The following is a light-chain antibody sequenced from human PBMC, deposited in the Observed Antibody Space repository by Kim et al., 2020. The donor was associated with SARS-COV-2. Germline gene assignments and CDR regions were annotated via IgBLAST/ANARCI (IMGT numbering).Light chain of an antibody. V-gene: IGKV1-5*03. CDR1: QSISSW. J-gene: IGKJ4*01. Sequence: DIEMTQSPSSLSASVGDRVTITCRASQSISSWLDWYQQKPGNAPKLLMYKASNLESGVPSRFSGSGSGTEFALTISSLQPDDFATYYCQQYNSYPLTFGGGTKVDIK. CDR3: QQYNSYPLT. CDR2: KAS.